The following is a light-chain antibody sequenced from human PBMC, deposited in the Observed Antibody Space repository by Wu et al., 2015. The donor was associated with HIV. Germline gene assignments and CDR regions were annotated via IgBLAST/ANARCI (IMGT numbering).Light chain of an antibody. CDR2: GAS. J-gene: IGKJ5*01. Sequence: EIVLTQSPGTLSLSPGERATLSCRASQSVSSSYLAWYQQKPGQAPRLLIYGASSRATGIPPRFSGSGSGTHFTLTISSLEPEDFAVYYCQQSDNGPLTFGQGTRLEIK. CDR1: QSVSSSY. V-gene: IGKV3D-20*02. CDR3: QQSDNGPLT.